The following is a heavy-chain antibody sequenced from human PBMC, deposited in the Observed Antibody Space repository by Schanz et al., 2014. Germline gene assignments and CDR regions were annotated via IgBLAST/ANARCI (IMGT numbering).Heavy chain of an antibody. D-gene: IGHD4-17*01. J-gene: IGHJ6*03. CDR2: IATSSSTR. CDR3: ARDGDRFYHNYYMDV. V-gene: IGHV3-48*01. Sequence: EVQLLESGGGLVQPGGSLRLSCAASGFTFSSYAMSWVRQAPGKGLEWVSYIATSSSTRHYADSVKGRVTISRDNAKNSVSLQMRRLRVEDTAVYYCARDGDRFYHNYYMDVWGKGTTVTVSS. CDR1: GFTFSSYA.